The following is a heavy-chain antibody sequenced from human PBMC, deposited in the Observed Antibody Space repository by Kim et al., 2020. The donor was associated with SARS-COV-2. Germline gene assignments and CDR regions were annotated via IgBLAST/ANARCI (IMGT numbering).Heavy chain of an antibody. CDR2: TI. Sequence: TIHYADSVKGRFTISRDNAKNSLYLQMNSLRDEDTAVYYCARSGSGYFDPWGQGTLVTASS. CDR3: ARSGSGYFDP. D-gene: IGHD3-10*01. V-gene: IGHV3-48*02. J-gene: IGHJ5*02.